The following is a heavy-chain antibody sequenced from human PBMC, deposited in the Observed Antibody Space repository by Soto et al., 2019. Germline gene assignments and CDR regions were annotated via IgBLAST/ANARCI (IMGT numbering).Heavy chain of an antibody. CDR3: ASLPTGPGYYYGMDA. V-gene: IGHV1-69*06. CDR2: IIPIFGTA. CDR1: GGTFSSYA. J-gene: IGHJ6*02. Sequence: SVKVSCKASGGTFSSYAISWVRQAPGQGLEWMGGIIPIFGTANYAQKFQGRVTITADKSTSTAYMELSSLRSEDTAVYYCASLPTGPGYYYGMDAWGQGTTVTVSS. D-gene: IGHD1-1*01.